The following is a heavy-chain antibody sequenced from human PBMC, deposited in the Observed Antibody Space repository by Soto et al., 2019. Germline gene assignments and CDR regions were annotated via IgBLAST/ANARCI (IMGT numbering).Heavy chain of an antibody. Sequence: QHGGSLRLSCAASGVSFSSYAMSWVRQAPGKGLEWVSAISGSGGSTYYADSVKGRFTISRDNSKNTLYLQMNSLRAEDTAVYYCAKDHYDSSGYYPDNYYYYGMDVWGQGTTVTVSS. D-gene: IGHD3-22*01. CDR1: GVSFSSYA. CDR2: ISGSGGST. V-gene: IGHV3-23*01. CDR3: AKDHYDSSGYYPDNYYYYGMDV. J-gene: IGHJ6*02.